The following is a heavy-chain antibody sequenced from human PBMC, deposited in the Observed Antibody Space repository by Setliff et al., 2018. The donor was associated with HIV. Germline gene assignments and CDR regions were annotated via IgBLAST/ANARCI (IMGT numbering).Heavy chain of an antibody. Sequence: GSLRLSCAASGFTFSNYEMNWVRQAPGKGLEWVSYISSSGTTIYYADSLKGRFTISRDNAKNLLYLQMNSLRVEDTAVYYCARDLAEMDFFDSWGQGTLVTVSS. V-gene: IGHV3-48*03. CDR2: ISSSGTTI. J-gene: IGHJ4*02. CDR1: GFTFSNYE. CDR3: ARDLAEMDFFDS.